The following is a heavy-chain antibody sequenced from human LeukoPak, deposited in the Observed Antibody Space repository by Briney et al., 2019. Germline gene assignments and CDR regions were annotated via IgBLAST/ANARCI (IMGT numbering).Heavy chain of an antibody. D-gene: IGHD2-2*01. V-gene: IGHV4-4*07. CDR3: ARTNLPDTLGAFDI. CDR2: ISASGNT. CDR1: GGSISSYY. Sequence: SETLSLTCTDSGGSISSYYWSWIRQPAGKGLEWIGRISASGNTNYNPSLTSRVTMSLDTSKNQFSLKLSSVTAADTAVYYCARTNLPDTLGAFDIWGQGTKATVS. J-gene: IGHJ3*02.